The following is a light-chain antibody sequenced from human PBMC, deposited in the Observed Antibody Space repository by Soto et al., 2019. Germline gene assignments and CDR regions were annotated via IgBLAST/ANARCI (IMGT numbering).Light chain of an antibody. V-gene: IGKV3-20*01. CDR2: GAS. J-gene: IGKJ1*01. CDR3: QLYGSPWT. CDR1: QSVSSSY. Sequence: EIVLTQSPGTLSLSPGERATLSCRASQSVSSSYLAWYQQKPGQAPRLLIYGASSRATGIPDRFSGSGSGTVFTLTISRLEPEDFSVYYCQLYGSPWTFGQGTKVEIK.